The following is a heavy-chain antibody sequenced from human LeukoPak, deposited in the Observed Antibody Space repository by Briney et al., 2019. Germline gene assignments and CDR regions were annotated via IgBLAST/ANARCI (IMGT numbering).Heavy chain of an antibody. CDR1: GGSISSSTHY. J-gene: IGHJ6*03. V-gene: IGHV4-39*01. CDR2: IYYRGST. CDR3: VRHEWNYYYYYVDV. D-gene: IGHD3-3*01. Sequence: SETLSLTCTVSGGSISSSTHYWGWIRQPLGKGLEWIGSIYYRGSTYNNPSLKSRVTISVDTSKNQFSLKLASVTAADTAMYYCVRHEWNYYYYYVDVWGKGTTVTVSS.